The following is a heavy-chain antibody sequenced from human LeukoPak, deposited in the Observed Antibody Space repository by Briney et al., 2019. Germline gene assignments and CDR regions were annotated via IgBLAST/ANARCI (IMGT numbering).Heavy chain of an antibody. J-gene: IGHJ4*02. CDR1: GFTFSNYG. CDR3: ARENIFDY. D-gene: IGHD2/OR15-2a*01. V-gene: IGHV3-23*01. Sequence: GGSLGLSCAASGFTFSNYGMSWVRQAPGKGLEWVSAISVTGDTTYYADSAKGRFTISRDNSKHTVYLQMNSLRAEDTALYYCARENIFDYWGQGTLVTVSS. CDR2: ISVTGDTT.